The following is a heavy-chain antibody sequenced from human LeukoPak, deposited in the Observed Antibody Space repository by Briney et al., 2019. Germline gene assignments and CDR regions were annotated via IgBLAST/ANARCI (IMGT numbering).Heavy chain of an antibody. CDR3: ARDSAAASDGMDV. D-gene: IGHD6-13*01. J-gene: IGHJ6*02. CDR1: GGSISTPIW. CDR2: VYHSGLT. V-gene: IGHV4-4*02. Sequence: PSETLSLTCAVSGGSISTPIWWSWVRQPPGKGLEWIGEVYHSGLTNYNPSLKSRVTLSVDKSKNQFSLRLSSVTAADTAVYYCARDSAAASDGMDVWGQGTAVTVSS.